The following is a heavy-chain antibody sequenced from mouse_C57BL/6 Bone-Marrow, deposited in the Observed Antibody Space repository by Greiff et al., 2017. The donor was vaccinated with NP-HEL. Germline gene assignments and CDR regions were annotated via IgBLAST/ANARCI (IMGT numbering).Heavy chain of an antibody. CDR2: ISDGGSYT. CDR1: GFTFSSYA. J-gene: IGHJ1*03. CDR3: ANYGSSDFDV. V-gene: IGHV5-4*03. Sequence: EVKLMESGGGLVKPGGSLKLSCAASGFTFSSYAMSWVRPTPEKRLEWVATISDGGSYTYYPDNVKCRFTISRDNDKNNLYLQMSHLKSEDTAMYYCANYGSSDFDVWGTGTTVTVSS. D-gene: IGHD1-1*01.